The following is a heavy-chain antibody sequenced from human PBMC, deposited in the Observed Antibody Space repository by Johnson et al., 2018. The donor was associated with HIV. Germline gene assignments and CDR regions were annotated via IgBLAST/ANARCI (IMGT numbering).Heavy chain of an antibody. V-gene: IGHV3-23*01. CDR2: ISGSGGST. CDR1: GFTFSNYA. Sequence: VQLLESGGGLVKPGGSRRLSCAASGFTFSNYAMSWVRQAPGKGLEWVSVISGSGGSTYYADSVKGRFTISRDNSKNTLFLQMNSLRAEDTAVYHCAKGRYSSSWYLAGAFDIWGQGTMVTVSS. CDR3: AKGRYSSSWYLAGAFDI. D-gene: IGHD6-13*01. J-gene: IGHJ3*02.